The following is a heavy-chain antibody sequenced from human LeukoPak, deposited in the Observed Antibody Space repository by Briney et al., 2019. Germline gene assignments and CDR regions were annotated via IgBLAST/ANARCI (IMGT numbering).Heavy chain of an antibody. V-gene: IGHV1-18*01. CDR3: VRDLKRSRARWENLGFDP. CDR2: ISVYNGNT. Sequence: ASVKVSCKASGFTFTSYGISWVRQAPGQGLEWMGWISVYNGNTNYAQKLQGRVTMTTDTSTSTAYMELRSLRSDDTAVYYCVRDLKRSRARWENLGFDPWGQGTLVTVSS. CDR1: GFTFTSYG. J-gene: IGHJ5*02. D-gene: IGHD1-26*01.